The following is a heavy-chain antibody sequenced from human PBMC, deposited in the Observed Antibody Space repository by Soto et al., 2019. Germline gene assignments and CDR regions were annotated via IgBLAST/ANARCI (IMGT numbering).Heavy chain of an antibody. CDR3: ARVQFDSYGPKGGLDY. CDR1: GYTFTSYG. V-gene: IGHV1-18*01. D-gene: IGHD5-18*01. Sequence: VQLVQCGAEVKKPGASVKVSCKASGYTFTSYGISWVRQGPGQGLEWMGWISSYNGNTNYAQKPQGKVTMNTNTSTSTAYMELRSLRSDDTAVYSCARVQFDSYGPKGGLDYWGQVTLVTVSS. J-gene: IGHJ4*02. CDR2: ISSYNGNT.